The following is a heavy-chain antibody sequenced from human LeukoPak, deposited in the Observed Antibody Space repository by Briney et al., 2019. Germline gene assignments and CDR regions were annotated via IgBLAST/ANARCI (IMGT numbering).Heavy chain of an antibody. D-gene: IGHD1-26*01. Sequence: GGSLRLSCSASGLTFSSYAVHWVRQAPGKGLEWVAVISYDGSNKYHPDSVQGRFTNSRDNSKNTLYLQMNSLRAEDTAVYYCARDLVGSDYWGQGTLVTVSS. CDR1: GLTFSSYA. J-gene: IGHJ4*02. V-gene: IGHV3-30-3*01. CDR3: ARDLVGSDY. CDR2: ISYDGSNK.